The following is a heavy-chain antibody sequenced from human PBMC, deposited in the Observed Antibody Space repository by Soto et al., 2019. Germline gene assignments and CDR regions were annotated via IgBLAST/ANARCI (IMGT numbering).Heavy chain of an antibody. V-gene: IGHV1-58*02. CDR1: GFTFTSSA. CDR3: AADPYYDFWSGYSHFDY. J-gene: IGHJ4*02. CDR2: IVVGSGNT. Sequence: SVKVSCKASGFTFTSSAMQWVRQARGQRLEWIGWIVVGSGNTNYAQKFQERVTITRDMSTSTAYMELGSLRSEDTAVYYCAADPYYDFWSGYSHFDYWGQGTLVTVSS. D-gene: IGHD3-3*01.